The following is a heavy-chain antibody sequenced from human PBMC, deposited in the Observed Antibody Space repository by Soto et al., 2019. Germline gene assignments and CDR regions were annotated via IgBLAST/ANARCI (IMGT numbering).Heavy chain of an antibody. CDR3: AKVDESGTNFDY. CDR1: GFTFSSYG. Sequence: SLRLSCAASGFTFSSYGMHWVRQAPGKGLEWVAVISYDGSNKYYADSVKGRSTIAIDNSKNTLYLQMNRLRAEDTAVDYCAKVDESGTNFDYWGQGTLVTVSS. V-gene: IGHV3-30*18. J-gene: IGHJ4*02. CDR2: ISYDGSNK. D-gene: IGHD1-26*01.